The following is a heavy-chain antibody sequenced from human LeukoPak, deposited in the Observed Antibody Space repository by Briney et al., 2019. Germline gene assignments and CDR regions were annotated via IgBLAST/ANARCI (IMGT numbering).Heavy chain of an antibody. Sequence: ASVKVSCKASGYTFTSYYMHWVRQAPGQGLEWMGIINPSGGSTSNAQKFQGRVTMTRDTSTSTVYMELSSLRSEDTAVYYCARTYYYGSGSRYYYGMDVWGKGTTVTVSS. CDR1: GYTFTSYY. D-gene: IGHD3-10*01. CDR3: ARTYYYGSGSRYYYGMDV. CDR2: INPSGGST. J-gene: IGHJ6*04. V-gene: IGHV1-46*01.